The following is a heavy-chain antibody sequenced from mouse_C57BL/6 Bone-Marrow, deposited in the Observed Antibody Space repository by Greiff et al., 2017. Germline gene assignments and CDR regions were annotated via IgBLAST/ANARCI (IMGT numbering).Heavy chain of an antibody. CDR3: ARGLLLMDY. CDR2: IYPGSGST. CDR1: GYTFTSYW. J-gene: IGHJ4*01. Sequence: QVQLKQPGAELVKPGASVKMSCKASGYTFTSYWITWVKQRPGQGLEWIGDIYPGSGSTNYNEKFKSKATLTVDTSASTAYMQLSSLTSEDYAVYYCARGLLLMDYWGQGTSVTVSS. V-gene: IGHV1-55*01. D-gene: IGHD3-1*01.